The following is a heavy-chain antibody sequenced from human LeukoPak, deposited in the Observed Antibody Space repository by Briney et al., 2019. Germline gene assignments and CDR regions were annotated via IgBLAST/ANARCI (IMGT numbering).Heavy chain of an antibody. CDR3: TTAYVVTTYFFDY. CDR2: IKSKTDGGTI. D-gene: IGHD2-21*02. J-gene: IGHJ4*02. Sequence: GGSLRLSCAASGFTFTNAWMSWVRQAPGKGLDWVGRIKSKTDGGTIDYAAPVKGRFTISRDDSKNMVYLQMNSLKTEDTAVYYCTTAYVVTTYFFDYWGQGILVTVSS. V-gene: IGHV3-15*01. CDR1: GFTFTNAW.